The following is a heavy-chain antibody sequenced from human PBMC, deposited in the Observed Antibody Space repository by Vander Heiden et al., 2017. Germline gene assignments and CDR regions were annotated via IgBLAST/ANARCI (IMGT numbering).Heavy chain of an antibody. J-gene: IGHJ5*02. CDR2: IYYSRST. CDR1: GGSISRGGYY. V-gene: IGHV4-31*03. CDR3: AREYIVVVPAAQNWFDP. Sequence: QVQLQESGPGLVKPSQTLSLTCTVSGGSISRGGYYWSWIRQHPGKGLEWIGYIYYSRSTYYNPSLKSRVTISVDTSKNQFSLKLSSVTAADTAVYYCAREYIVVVPAAQNWFDPWGQGTLVTVSS. D-gene: IGHD2-2*01.